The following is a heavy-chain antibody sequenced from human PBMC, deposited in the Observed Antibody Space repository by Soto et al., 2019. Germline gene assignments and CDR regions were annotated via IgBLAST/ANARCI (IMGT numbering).Heavy chain of an antibody. Sequence: ASVKLSCKASGYTFNGYYMHWVRQAPGQGLEWMGWVNPDTGGTDYAHKFQGRVTMTRDTSISTAYMELSRLRSDDTAVYYCARERGNYDVLTGALRWFDPWGQGTLVTVSS. V-gene: IGHV1-2*02. D-gene: IGHD3-9*01. CDR2: VNPDTGGT. CDR1: GYTFNGYY. CDR3: ARERGNYDVLTGALRWFDP. J-gene: IGHJ5*02.